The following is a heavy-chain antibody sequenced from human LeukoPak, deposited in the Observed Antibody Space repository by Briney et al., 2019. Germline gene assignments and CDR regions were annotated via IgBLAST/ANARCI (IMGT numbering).Heavy chain of an antibody. CDR1: GFTFSGSA. V-gene: IGHV3-73*01. CDR2: IRSKANSYAT. CDR3: TRIDLKVPAATYFDY. Sequence: GGSLRLSCAASGFTFSGSAMHWVRQASGKGLEWVGRIRSKANSYATAYAASVKGRFTISRDDSKNTAYLQMNSLKTEDTAVYYCTRIDLKVPAATYFDYWGQGTLVTVSS. D-gene: IGHD2-2*01. J-gene: IGHJ4*02.